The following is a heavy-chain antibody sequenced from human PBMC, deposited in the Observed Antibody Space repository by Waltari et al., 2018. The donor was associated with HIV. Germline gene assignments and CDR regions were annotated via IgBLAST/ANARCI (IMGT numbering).Heavy chain of an antibody. Sequence: GQGLEWMGGIIPIFGTANYAQKFQGRVTITADESTSTAYMELSSLRSEDTAVYYCASGVSDYVWGSYRYCYFDYWGQGTLVTVSS. J-gene: IGHJ4*02. V-gene: IGHV1-69*01. CDR2: IIPIFGTA. CDR3: ASGVSDYVWGSYRYCYFDY. D-gene: IGHD3-16*02.